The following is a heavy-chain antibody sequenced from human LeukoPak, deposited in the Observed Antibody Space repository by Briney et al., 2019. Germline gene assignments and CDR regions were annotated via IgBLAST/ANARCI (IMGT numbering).Heavy chain of an antibody. CDR1: GGTFSSYA. CDR2: IIPIFGTA. D-gene: IGHD2-2*01. V-gene: IGHV1-69*05. CDR3: ARDRGCSSTSCYQEYDY. Sequence: SVKVSCKASGGTFSSYAISWVRQAPGQGLEWMGRIIPIFGTANYAQKFQGRVTITTDESTSTAYMELSSLRSEDTAVYYCARDRGCSSTSCYQEYDYWGQGTLVTVSS. J-gene: IGHJ4*02.